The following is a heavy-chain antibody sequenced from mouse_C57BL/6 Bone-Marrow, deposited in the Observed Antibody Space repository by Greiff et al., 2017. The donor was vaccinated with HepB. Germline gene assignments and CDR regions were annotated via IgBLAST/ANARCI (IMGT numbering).Heavy chain of an antibody. J-gene: IGHJ1*03. CDR3: ASDAPTVVASRYFDV. CDR2: SRNKANDYTT. V-gene: IGHV7-1*01. D-gene: IGHD1-1*01. CDR1: GFTFSDFY. Sequence: EVQGVESGGGLVQSGRSLRLSCATSGFTFSDFYMEWVRQAPGKGLEWIAASRNKANDYTTEYSASVKGRFIVSRDTSQSILYLQMNALGDEDTAMYYCASDAPTVVASRYFDVWGTGTTVTVS.